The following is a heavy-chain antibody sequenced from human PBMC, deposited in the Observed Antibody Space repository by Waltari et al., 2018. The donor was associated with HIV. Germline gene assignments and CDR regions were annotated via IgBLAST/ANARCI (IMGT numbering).Heavy chain of an antibody. Sequence: QVQLVESGGGVVQPGRSLRLSCAAAGFTFSSLGMHWVRQAPGKGLEWVAVIWYDGSNKYYADSVKGRFSISRDNSKNTLYLQMNSLRAEDTAVYFCARRGVLTYYYTMDVWGQGTTVTVSS. V-gene: IGHV3-33*01. CDR3: ARRGVLTYYYTMDV. CDR2: IWYDGSNK. J-gene: IGHJ6*02. D-gene: IGHD3-10*01. CDR1: GFTFSSLG.